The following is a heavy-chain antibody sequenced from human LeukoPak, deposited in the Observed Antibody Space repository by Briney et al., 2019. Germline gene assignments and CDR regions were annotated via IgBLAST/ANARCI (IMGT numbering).Heavy chain of an antibody. D-gene: IGHD2-2*01. V-gene: IGHV5-51*01. CDR1: GYNFTSYW. J-gene: IGHJ4*02. CDR3: ARHRYCSSTSCYAFDY. CDR2: IYPGHSDT. Sequence: GESLKISCKGSGYNFTSYWIGWVRQMPGTGLEWMGMIYPGHSDTRYSPSFQGQVTIPADKSISTAYLQWSSLKASDTATYYCARHRYCSSTSCYAFDYWGQGTLVTVSS.